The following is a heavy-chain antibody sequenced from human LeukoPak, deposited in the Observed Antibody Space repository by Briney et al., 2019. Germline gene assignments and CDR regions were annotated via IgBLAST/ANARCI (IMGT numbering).Heavy chain of an antibody. Sequence: GGSLRLSCAASGFTFSTYSMNWVRQAPGKGLEWVSYISGSGNIIYYTDSVKGRFTISRDNAENSLYLQMNSLRAEDTAVYYCASMTTYCGGHCYFFDFWGQGTLVTVSS. J-gene: IGHJ4*02. CDR3: ASMTTYCGGHCYFFDF. CDR2: ISGSGNII. V-gene: IGHV3-48*04. D-gene: IGHD2-21*02. CDR1: GFTFSTYS.